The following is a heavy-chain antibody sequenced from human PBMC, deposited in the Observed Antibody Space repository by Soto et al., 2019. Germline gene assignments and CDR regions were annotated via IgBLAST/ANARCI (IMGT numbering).Heavy chain of an antibody. CDR1: GGSISSSSYY. D-gene: IGHD3-3*01. CDR3: ARHLHRITISQG. CDR2: IYYSGST. Sequence: QLQLQESGPGLVKPSETLSLTCTVSGGSISSSSYYWGWIRQPPGKGLEWIGSIYYSGSTYYNPSLKSRVTISVDTSKHQSSLKLSSVTAADTAVYSCARHLHRITISQGWGQGTPVTVSS. J-gene: IGHJ4*02. V-gene: IGHV4-39*01.